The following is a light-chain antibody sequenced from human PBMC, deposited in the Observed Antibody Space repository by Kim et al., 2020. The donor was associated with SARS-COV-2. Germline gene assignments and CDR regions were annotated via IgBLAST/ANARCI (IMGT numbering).Light chain of an antibody. J-gene: IGLJ3*02. Sequence: LTCTLRSGINVGTYRIYWYRQRPGSPPQYLLRYKSDSDKQQGSGVPSRFSGSKDASANAGILLISGLQSEDEADYYCMISHNGAWVFGGGTQLPS. V-gene: IGLV5-45*02. CDR1: SGINVGTYR. CDR2: YKSDSDK. CDR3: MISHNGAWV.